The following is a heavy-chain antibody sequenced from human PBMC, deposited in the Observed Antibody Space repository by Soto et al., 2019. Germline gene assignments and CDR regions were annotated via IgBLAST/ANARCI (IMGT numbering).Heavy chain of an antibody. CDR1: GFTFSSYG. Sequence: PGGSLRLSCAASGFTFSSYGMHWVRQAPGKGLEWVSAISGSGDSTYYADSVKGRFTISRDNSKNTLYLQMRSLRAEDTAVYYCAKDMRCSGGSCYSDFDYWGQGTLVTVSS. D-gene: IGHD2-15*01. CDR2: ISGSGDST. CDR3: AKDMRCSGGSCYSDFDY. V-gene: IGHV3-23*01. J-gene: IGHJ4*02.